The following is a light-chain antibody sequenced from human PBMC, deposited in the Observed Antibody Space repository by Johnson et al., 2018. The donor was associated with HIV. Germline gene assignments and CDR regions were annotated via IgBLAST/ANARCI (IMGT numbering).Light chain of an antibody. CDR3: GTWDSSLSAYV. CDR1: SSNIGNNY. J-gene: IGLJ1*01. V-gene: IGLV1-51*02. CDR2: ENN. Sequence: QSVLTQSPSVSAAPGQKVTISCSGSSSNIGNNYVSWYQQLPGSAPKLLIYENNKRPSGIPDRFSGSKSCTSATLGITGLQTGDEADYYCGTWDSSLSAYVSGTGTEVTVL.